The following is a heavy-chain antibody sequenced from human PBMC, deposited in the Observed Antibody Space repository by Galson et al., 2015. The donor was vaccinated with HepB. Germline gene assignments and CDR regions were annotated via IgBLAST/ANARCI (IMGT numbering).Heavy chain of an antibody. CDR1: GFTFSSYA. J-gene: IGHJ4*02. Sequence: SLRLSCAASGFTFSSYAMSWVRQAPGKGLEWVSAISGSGRTTYYTDSVKGRFTISRDNSKNTLYLQMNSLRAEDTAVYSCAKTIEAGGLDYWGQGTLVTVSS. CDR3: AKTIEAGGLDY. CDR2: ISGSGRTT. D-gene: IGHD6-13*01. V-gene: IGHV3-23*01.